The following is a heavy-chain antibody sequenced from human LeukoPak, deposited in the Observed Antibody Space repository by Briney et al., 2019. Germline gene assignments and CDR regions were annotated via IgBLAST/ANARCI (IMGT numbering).Heavy chain of an antibody. CDR3: ARDLRQGYCGGDCYFDY. Sequence: PGGSLRLSCAASGFTFSGSAMHWVRQASGKGLEWVANIKQDGSEKYYVDSVKGRFTISRDNAKNSLYLQMNSLRAEDTAVYYCARDLRQGYCGGDCYFDYWGQGTLVTVSS. J-gene: IGHJ4*02. CDR1: GFTFSGSA. V-gene: IGHV3-7*01. D-gene: IGHD2-21*02. CDR2: IKQDGSEK.